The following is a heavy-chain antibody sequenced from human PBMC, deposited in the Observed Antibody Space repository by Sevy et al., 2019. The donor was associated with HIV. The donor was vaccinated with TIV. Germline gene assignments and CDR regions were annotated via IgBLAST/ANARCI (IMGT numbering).Heavy chain of an antibody. Sequence: GGSLRLSCAASGFTFSSYNMNWVRQTPGKGLEWVSFISSGSGYIYYADSVKGRSTISRDNAKNSLYLQMNSLRAEDTAMYYCTRDKTILEGRYGMDVWGQGTTVTVSS. CDR2: ISSGSGYI. J-gene: IGHJ6*02. D-gene: IGHD3-3*01. CDR1: GFTFSSYN. V-gene: IGHV3-21*01. CDR3: TRDKTILEGRYGMDV.